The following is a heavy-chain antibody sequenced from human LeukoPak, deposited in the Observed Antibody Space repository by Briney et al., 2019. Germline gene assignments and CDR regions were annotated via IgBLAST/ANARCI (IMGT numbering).Heavy chain of an antibody. CDR1: GGSISSHF. D-gene: IGHD3-10*01. CDR3: ARDAYRGVTQFDP. J-gene: IGHJ5*02. V-gene: IGHV4-59*11. Sequence: SGTLSLTCTVSGGSISSHFWSWIRQPPGKGLEWIGYISYSGRTNYNPSLKGRVIISIDTSISQFSLNLNTVTAEDTAVYYCARDAYRGVTQFDPWGQGILVTVSS. CDR2: ISYSGRT.